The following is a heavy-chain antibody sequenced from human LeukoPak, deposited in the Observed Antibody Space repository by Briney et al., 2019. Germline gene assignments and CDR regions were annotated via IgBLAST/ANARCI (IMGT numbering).Heavy chain of an antibody. CDR1: GGTFSSYA. J-gene: IGHJ3*02. CDR2: IILIFGTA. Sequence: GASVKVSCKASGGTFSSYAISWVRQAPRQGLEWMGRIILIFGTANYAQKFQGRVTITTDESTSTAYMELSSLRSEDTAVYYCASPAGGYCSGGSCYTGLDAFDIWGQGTMVTVSS. CDR3: ASPAGGYCSGGSCYTGLDAFDI. D-gene: IGHD2-15*01. V-gene: IGHV1-69*05.